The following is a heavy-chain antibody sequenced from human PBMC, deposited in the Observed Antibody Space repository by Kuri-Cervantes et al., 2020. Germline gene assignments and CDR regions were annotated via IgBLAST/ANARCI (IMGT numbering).Heavy chain of an antibody. J-gene: IGHJ4*02. CDR2: SYSGGST. Sequence: GGSLRLSCAASGFTVSSSYTTWVRRAPGKGLGWVPVSYSGGSTYYADSVKGRFTISRDNSKNTLYLQMNSLRAEDTAVYYCAKDHSSSWYYFDYWGQGTLVTVSS. CDR1: GFTVSSSY. D-gene: IGHD6-13*01. CDR3: AKDHSSSWYYFDY. V-gene: IGHV3-66*02.